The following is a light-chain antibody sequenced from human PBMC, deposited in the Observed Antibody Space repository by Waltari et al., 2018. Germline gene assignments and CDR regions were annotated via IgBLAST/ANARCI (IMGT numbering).Light chain of an antibody. CDR2: EVL. V-gene: IGLV2-8*01. CDR3: CSYAGTNNFYV. J-gene: IGLJ1*01. CDR1: SSAICAYDH. Sequence: QSALTQPPSASGSPGESVTISCTGTSSAICAYDHVSWYQQHPGKAPKLMIYEVLKRPSGVPDRFSGSKSGNTASLTVSGLQAEDEADYYCCSYAGTNNFYVFGTGTKVTVL.